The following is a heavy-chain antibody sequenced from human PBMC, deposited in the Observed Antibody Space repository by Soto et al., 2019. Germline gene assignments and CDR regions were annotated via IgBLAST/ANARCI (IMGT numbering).Heavy chain of an antibody. CDR3: AREGYNYGFYTMYFFDY. Sequence: QVQLVESGGGVVQPGRSLRLSCAASGFTFSTYGMHWVRQAPGKGLEWVAVIWFDGSIKYYADSVKGRFTVSRDNSKNTLYLQMNSLRAEDTAVYYWAREGYNYGFYTMYFFDYWGQGALVTVSS. V-gene: IGHV3-33*01. CDR1: GFTFSTYG. D-gene: IGHD5-18*01. J-gene: IGHJ4*02. CDR2: IWFDGSIK.